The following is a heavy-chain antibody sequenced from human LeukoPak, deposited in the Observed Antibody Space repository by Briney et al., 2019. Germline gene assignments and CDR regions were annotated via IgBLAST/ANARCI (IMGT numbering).Heavy chain of an antibody. V-gene: IGHV3-30-3*01. J-gene: IGHJ6*02. CDR3: ARGGYYDFWSGYYRDYYYYYGMDV. CDR2: ISYDGSNK. Sequence: GGSLRLSCAASGFTFSSYAMHWVRQAPGKGLEWVAVISYDGSNKYYADSVKGRFTISRDNSKNTLYLQMNSLRAEDTAVYYCARGGYYDFWSGYYRDYYYYYGMDVWGQGTTVTVSS. D-gene: IGHD3-3*01. CDR1: GFTFSSYA.